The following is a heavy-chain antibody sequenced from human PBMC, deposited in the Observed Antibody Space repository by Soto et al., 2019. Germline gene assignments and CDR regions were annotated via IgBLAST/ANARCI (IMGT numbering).Heavy chain of an antibody. CDR3: ARESEGYSGYDRTGNFAY. D-gene: IGHD5-12*01. V-gene: IGHV3-48*01. J-gene: IGHJ4*03. Sequence: PGGSLRLSCAASGFTFSSYSMNWVRQAPGKGLEWVSYISSSSSTIYYADSVKGRFTISRDNAKNSLYLQMNSLRAEDTAVYYCARESEGYSGYDRTGNFAYWGQGTTVTVSS. CDR1: GFTFSSYS. CDR2: ISSSSSTI.